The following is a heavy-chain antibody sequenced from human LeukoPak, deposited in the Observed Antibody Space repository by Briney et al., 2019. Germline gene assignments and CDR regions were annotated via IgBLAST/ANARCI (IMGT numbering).Heavy chain of an antibody. V-gene: IGHV3-69-1*01. J-gene: IGHJ5*01. CDR1: GIAVSGNY. CDR3: VRGLDS. CDR2: ISINTNT. D-gene: IGHD3-16*01. Sequence: GGSLRLSCAASGIAVSGNYMSWVRQTPGKGLEWISFISINTNTFYADSVRGRFTISRDNAKKTLYLQMNSLRDEDTAVYYCVRGLDSWGLGTLVTVSS.